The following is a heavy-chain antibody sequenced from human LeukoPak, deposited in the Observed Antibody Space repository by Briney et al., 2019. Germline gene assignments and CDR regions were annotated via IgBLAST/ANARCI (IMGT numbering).Heavy chain of an antibody. CDR2: ISSSGSTI. CDR1: GFTFSSYE. J-gene: IGHJ5*02. CDR3: ARHPSLGYSSRSRGRFDP. V-gene: IGHV3-48*03. Sequence: GGSLRLSCAASGFTFSSYEMNWVRQAPGKGLEWVSYISSSGSTIYYADSVKGRFTISRDNAKNSLYLQMNSLRAEDTAVYYCARHPSLGYSSRSRGRFDPWGQGTLVTVSS. D-gene: IGHD6-13*01.